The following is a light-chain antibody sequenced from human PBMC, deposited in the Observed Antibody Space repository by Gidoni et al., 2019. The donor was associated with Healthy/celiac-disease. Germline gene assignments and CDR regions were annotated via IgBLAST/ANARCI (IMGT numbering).Light chain of an antibody. J-gene: IGLJ1*01. CDR2: SDS. Sequence: SYVLPQPLSVSLAPGKTARSTCGGNNLGSTIVHWYQQKPGQAPVLVIYSDSDRPSGIPERFSGSNSGNTATLTISRVEAGDEADYYCQVCDSSSDHYVFGTGTKVTVL. CDR3: QVCDSSSDHYV. V-gene: IGLV3-21*04. CDR1: NLGSTI.